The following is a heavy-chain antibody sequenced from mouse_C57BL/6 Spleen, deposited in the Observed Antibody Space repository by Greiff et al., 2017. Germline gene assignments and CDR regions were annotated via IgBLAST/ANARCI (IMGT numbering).Heavy chain of an antibody. CDR3: ARLNYGSYLDY. D-gene: IGHD1-1*01. CDR1: GYTFTSYT. CDR2: INPSSGYT. J-gene: IGHJ2*01. V-gene: IGHV1-4*01. Sequence: QVHVKQSGAELARPGASVKMSCKASGYTFTSYTMHWVKQRPGQGLEWIGYINPSSGYTKYNQKFKDKATLTADKSSSTAYMQLSSLTSEDSAVYYCARLNYGSYLDYWGQGTTLTVSS.